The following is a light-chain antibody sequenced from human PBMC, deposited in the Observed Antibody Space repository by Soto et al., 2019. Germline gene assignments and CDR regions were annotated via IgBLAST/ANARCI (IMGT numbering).Light chain of an antibody. CDR2: DVS. CDR1: SSDVGGYNY. Sequence: QSALTQPASVSGSPGQSITISCTGTSSDVGGYNYVSLYQQHPGKAPKFMIYDVSNRPSGVSNRFSGSKSGNTASLTISGLQAEDEAEYYCSSYTTSNTRQIVFGTGTKLTVL. J-gene: IGLJ1*01. CDR3: SSYTTSNTRQIV. V-gene: IGLV2-14*01.